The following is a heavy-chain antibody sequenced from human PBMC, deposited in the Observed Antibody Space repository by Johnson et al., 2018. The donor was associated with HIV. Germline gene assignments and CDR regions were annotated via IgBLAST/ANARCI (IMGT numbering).Heavy chain of an antibody. D-gene: IGHD6-19*01. CDR2: ISWNSGSI. J-gene: IGHJ3*02. CDR1: GFTFDDYV. Sequence: VQLVESGGGVVQPGRSLRLSCAASGFTFDDYVMHWVRQAPGKGLEWVSGISWNSGSIGYADSVKGRFTISRDNAKNSLYLQMNSLRAEDTALYYCAKDREWLVPTPLDAFDIWGQGTMVTVSS. CDR3: AKDREWLVPTPLDAFDI. V-gene: IGHV3-9*01.